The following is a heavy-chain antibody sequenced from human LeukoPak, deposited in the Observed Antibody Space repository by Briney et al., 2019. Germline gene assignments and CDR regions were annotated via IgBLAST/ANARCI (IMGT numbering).Heavy chain of an antibody. V-gene: IGHV3-30*01. CDR1: GFTFSSYA. Sequence: GGSLRLSCAASGFTFSSYAMHWVRQAPGKGLEWVAVISYDGSNKYYADSVKGRFTISRDNSKNTLYLQMNSLRAEDTAVYYCARDPLGYCSSTSCYYYYMDVWGKGTTVTVSS. J-gene: IGHJ6*03. CDR3: ARDPLGYCSSTSCYYYYMDV. CDR2: ISYDGSNK. D-gene: IGHD2-2*01.